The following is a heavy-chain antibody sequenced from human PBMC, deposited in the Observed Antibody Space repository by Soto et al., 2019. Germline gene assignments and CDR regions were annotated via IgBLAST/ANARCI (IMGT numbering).Heavy chain of an antibody. CDR1: GFNFSAYW. V-gene: IGHV3-7*01. Sequence: EVQLVESGGDLVQPGGSLRLSCGASGFNFSAYWMSWVRQAPGKGLEWVANINQDGDAKNYVDSVKGRFTISRDNAKNSLYLQMNSLRAEDTAMYYCASTRLHDYSGQGALVAVSS. D-gene: IGHD4-4*01. CDR2: INQDGDAK. J-gene: IGHJ4*02. CDR3: ASTRLHDY.